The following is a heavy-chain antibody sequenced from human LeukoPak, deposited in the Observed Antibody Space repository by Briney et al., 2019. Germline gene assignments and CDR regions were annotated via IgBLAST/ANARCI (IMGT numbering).Heavy chain of an antibody. CDR3: AKVGSGSWFLDY. Sequence: TGGSLRLSCAASGFTFSSYWMSWFRQAPGKGLEWVANIKQDGSDKYYVDSVKGRFTISRDNAKNSLYLQMNSLRAEDTAVYYCAKVGSGSWFLDYWGQGTLVTVSS. J-gene: IGHJ4*02. D-gene: IGHD6-13*01. CDR1: GFTFSSYW. CDR2: IKQDGSDK. V-gene: IGHV3-7*01.